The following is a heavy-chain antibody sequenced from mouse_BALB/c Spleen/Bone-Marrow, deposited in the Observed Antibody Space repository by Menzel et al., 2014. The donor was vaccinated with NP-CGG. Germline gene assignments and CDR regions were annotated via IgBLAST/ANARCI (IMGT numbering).Heavy chain of an antibody. Sequence: EVMLVESGGGLVHPGGSLKLSCAASGFDFSRYWMGWVRQAPGKGLEWIGEINPDSRTINYTPSLKDKFIISRDNAKNTLYLQMSKVRSEDTALYYCSRLGSYGGFAYWGQGTLVTVSA. CDR2: INPDSRTI. V-gene: IGHV4-1*02. CDR1: GFDFSRYW. D-gene: IGHD2-3*01. J-gene: IGHJ3*01. CDR3: SRLGSYGGFAY.